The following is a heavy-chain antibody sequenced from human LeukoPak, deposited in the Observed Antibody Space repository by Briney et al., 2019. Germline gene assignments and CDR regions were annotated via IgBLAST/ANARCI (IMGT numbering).Heavy chain of an antibody. CDR2: ISAYNGNT. J-gene: IGHJ6*02. CDR3: ASRYCSGGSCQAYYYGMDV. Sequence: ASVKVSCKACGYTLTSYGISWVRQAPGQGLEWMGWISAYNGNTNYAQKLQGRVTMTTDTSTSTAYMELRSLRSDDTAVYYCASRYCSGGSCQAYYYGMDVWGQGTTVTVSS. V-gene: IGHV1-18*01. D-gene: IGHD2-15*01. CDR1: GYTLTSYG.